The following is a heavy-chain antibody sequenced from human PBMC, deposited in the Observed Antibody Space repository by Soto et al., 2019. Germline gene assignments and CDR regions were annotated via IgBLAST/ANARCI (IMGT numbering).Heavy chain of an antibody. Sequence: PGGSLRLSCAASGFTFSSYAMSWVRQAPGKGLEWVSAISGSGGSTYYADSVKGRFTISRDNSKNTLYLQMNSLRAEDTAVYYCAKRYMVRGVMRGDYYYGMDVWGQGTTVTVSS. CDR1: GFTFSSYA. D-gene: IGHD3-10*01. CDR3: AKRYMVRGVMRGDYYYGMDV. J-gene: IGHJ6*02. V-gene: IGHV3-23*01. CDR2: ISGSGGST.